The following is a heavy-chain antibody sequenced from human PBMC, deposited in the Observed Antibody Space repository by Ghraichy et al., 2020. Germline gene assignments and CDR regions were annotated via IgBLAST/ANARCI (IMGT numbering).Heavy chain of an antibody. CDR2: IYYSGST. Sequence: SETLSLTCTVSGGSISSSSYYWGWIRQPPGKGLEWIGSIYYSGSTYYNPSLKSRVTISVDTSKNQFSLKLSSVTAADTAVYYCARGGRLRWFDTWGQGTLVTVSS. CDR1: GGSISSSSYY. J-gene: IGHJ5*02. V-gene: IGHV4-39*07. CDR3: ARGGRLRWFDT.